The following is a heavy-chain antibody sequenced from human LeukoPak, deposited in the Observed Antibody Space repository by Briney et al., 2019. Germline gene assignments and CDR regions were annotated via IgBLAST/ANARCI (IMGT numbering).Heavy chain of an antibody. CDR2: ISGSGGST. D-gene: IGHD2-2*01. CDR3: ARQGGYCSSTSCYAAY. V-gene: IGHV3-23*01. CDR1: GFIFSTYW. Sequence: GGSLRLSCAASGFIFSTYWMHWVRQAPGKGLEWVSAISGSGGSTYYADSVKGRFTISRDNSKNTLYLQMNSLRAEDTAVYYCARQGGYCSSTSCYAAYWGQGTLVTVSS. J-gene: IGHJ4*02.